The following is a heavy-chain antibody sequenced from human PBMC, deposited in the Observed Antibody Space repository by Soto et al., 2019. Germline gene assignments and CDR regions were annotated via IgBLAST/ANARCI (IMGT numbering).Heavy chain of an antibody. D-gene: IGHD2-15*01. CDR2: IQSGGPT. Sequence: EVQLVESGGGLVQPGGSLRLSCAASGFTVSSKYMSWVRQAPGKGLEWVSLIQSGGPTYYADSVKGRFTISRDTSENTVHLQMDSLRAEDTAVYYCARDDVLCDGGRCYGVTLDVWGKGPTVTVSS. CDR1: GFTVSSKY. V-gene: IGHV3-66*01. CDR3: ARDDVLCDGGRCYGVTLDV. J-gene: IGHJ6*04.